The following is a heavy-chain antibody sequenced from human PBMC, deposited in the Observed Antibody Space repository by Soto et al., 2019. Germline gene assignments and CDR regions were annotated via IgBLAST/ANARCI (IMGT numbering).Heavy chain of an antibody. CDR1: GGSISSGGYY. CDR2: IYYSGST. CDR3: ARDRRYSSGGSCYAYYYGMDV. D-gene: IGHD2-15*01. V-gene: IGHV4-31*03. J-gene: IGHJ6*02. Sequence: PSETLSLTCTVSGGSISSGGYYWSWIRQHPGKGLEWIGYIYYSGSTYYNPSLKSRVTISVDTSKNQFSLKLSSVTAADTAVHYCARDRRYSSGGSCYAYYYGMDVWGQGTTVTVSS.